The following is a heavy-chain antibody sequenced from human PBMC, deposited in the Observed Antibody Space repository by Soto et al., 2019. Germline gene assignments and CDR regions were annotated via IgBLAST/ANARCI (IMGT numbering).Heavy chain of an antibody. CDR3: ARIDLWNGEDDAFDI. V-gene: IGHV1-46*03. CDR2: INPSGGST. Sequence: QVQLVQSGAEVKKPGASVKVSCKASGYTFTSYYMHWVRQAPGQGLEWMGIINPSGGSTSYAQKFQGRVTMTRDTSTSTVYMELSSLRSEDTAVYYCARIDLWNGEDDAFDIWGQGTMVTVSS. CDR1: GYTFTSYY. J-gene: IGHJ3*02. D-gene: IGHD3-10*01.